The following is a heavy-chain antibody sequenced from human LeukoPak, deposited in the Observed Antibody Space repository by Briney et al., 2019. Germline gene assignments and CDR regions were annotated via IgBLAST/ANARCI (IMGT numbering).Heavy chain of an antibody. J-gene: IGHJ4*02. CDR3: LTYYYDSSGGY. Sequence: ASVKVSCTASGYTFTGYYMHWVRQAPGQGLEWMGWINPNSGGTNYAQKFQGRVTMTRDTSISTAYMELSRLRSDDTAVYYCLTYYYDSSGGYWGQGTLVTVSS. CDR2: INPNSGGT. CDR1: GYTFTGYY. D-gene: IGHD3-22*01. V-gene: IGHV1-2*02.